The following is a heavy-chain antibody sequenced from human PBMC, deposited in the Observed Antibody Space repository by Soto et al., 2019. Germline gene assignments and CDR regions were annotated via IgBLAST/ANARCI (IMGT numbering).Heavy chain of an antibody. CDR2: IWYDGSNK. CDR3: AVIAVAGRTRYFDY. Sequence: GGSLRLSCAASGFTFSSYGMHWVRQAPGKGLEWVAVIWYDGSNKYYADSVKGRFTISRDNSKNTLYLQMNSLRAEDTAVYYCAVIAVAGRTRYFDYWGQGTLVTVSS. V-gene: IGHV3-33*01. J-gene: IGHJ4*02. D-gene: IGHD6-19*01. CDR1: GFTFSSYG.